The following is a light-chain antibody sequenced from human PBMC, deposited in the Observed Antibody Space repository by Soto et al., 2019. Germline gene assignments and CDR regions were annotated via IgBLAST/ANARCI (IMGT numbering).Light chain of an antibody. V-gene: IGLV2-14*01. CDR2: DVS. CDR1: SSDLGGYNY. CDR3: GSYTSISTLLYV. J-gene: IGLJ1*01. Sequence: QSALTQPASVSGSPGQSITISCTGTSSDLGGYNYVSWYQQHPGKAPKLVIYDVSNRPSGVSNRFSGSKSGNTASLSISGLQAEDEADYYCGSYTSISTLLYVFATGTKVTVL.